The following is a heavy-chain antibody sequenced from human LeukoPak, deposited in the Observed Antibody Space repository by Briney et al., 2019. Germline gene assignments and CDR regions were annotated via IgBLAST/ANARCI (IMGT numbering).Heavy chain of an antibody. Sequence: GGSLRLSCAASGFTFSSYDMSWVRQAPGKGLEWVSAISGSGGSTYYADSVKGRFTISRDNSKNTLYLQMNSLRAEDTAVYYCAKYRINPSSGWYNWGQGTLVTVSS. CDR2: ISGSGGST. CDR3: AKYRINPSSGWYN. J-gene: IGHJ4*02. CDR1: GFTFSSYD. V-gene: IGHV3-23*01. D-gene: IGHD6-19*01.